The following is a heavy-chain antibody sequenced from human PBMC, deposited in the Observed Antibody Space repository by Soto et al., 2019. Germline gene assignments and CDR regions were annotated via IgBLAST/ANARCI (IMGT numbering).Heavy chain of an antibody. CDR1: GFNFDDYG. Sequence: DLAESGGGLVQPGGSLRLSCTTSGFNFDDYGMHWVRQVPGKGLEWVSGVSWNGDRVDYAESVRGRFTTSRDDAKSSLYLEMNSLTGADTAVYYCTRDGSPFALDVWGLGTSVTVSS. CDR3: TRDGSPFALDV. CDR2: VSWNGDRV. V-gene: IGHV3-9*01. J-gene: IGHJ6*02.